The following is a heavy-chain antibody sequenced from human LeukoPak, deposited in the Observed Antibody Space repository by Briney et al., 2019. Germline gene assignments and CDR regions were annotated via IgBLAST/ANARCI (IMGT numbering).Heavy chain of an antibody. V-gene: IGHV3-74*01. J-gene: IGHJ4*02. CDR3: ARGGFYYDSSGYPLPDY. CDR1: GFTFSNYW. D-gene: IGHD3-22*01. Sequence: PGGSLRLSCAASGFTFSNYWMHWVRQAPGKGLVWVSGINSDGGMTNYADSVKGRFTISRDNAKKTVYLQMKGLRAEDTAVYYCARGGFYYDSSGYPLPDYWGQGTLVTVSS. CDR2: INSDGGMT.